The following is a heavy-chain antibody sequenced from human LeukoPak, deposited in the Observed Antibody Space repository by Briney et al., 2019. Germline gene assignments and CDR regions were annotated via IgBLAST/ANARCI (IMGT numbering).Heavy chain of an antibody. D-gene: IGHD3-10*01. Sequence: MASETLSLTCTVSGASISSYYWSWIRQPPGKGLEWIGHIYYTGSANYNPSLKSRVSMSTDTSKNQFSLKLNSVSAADTALYYCAKGGYYFDSWGQGTLVTVSS. CDR2: IYYTGSA. V-gene: IGHV4-59*01. J-gene: IGHJ4*02. CDR1: GASISSYY. CDR3: AKGGYYFDS.